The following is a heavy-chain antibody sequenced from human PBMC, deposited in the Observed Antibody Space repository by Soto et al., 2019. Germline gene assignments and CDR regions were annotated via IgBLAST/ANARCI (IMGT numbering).Heavy chain of an antibody. J-gene: IGHJ4*02. CDR2: ISGSSASI. D-gene: IGHD2-15*01. V-gene: IGHV3-21*01. CDR3: ARGVVLLAVPELDS. Sequence: EVQVVESGGGLVKPGGSLRLSCAASGFTFSSYSMHWVRQAPGKGLEWVSSISGSSASIYYADSVKGRFTISRDNAQKSLYLEMNSLRAEDTAVYFCARGVVLLAVPELDSWGQGTLVTVSS. CDR1: GFTFSSYS.